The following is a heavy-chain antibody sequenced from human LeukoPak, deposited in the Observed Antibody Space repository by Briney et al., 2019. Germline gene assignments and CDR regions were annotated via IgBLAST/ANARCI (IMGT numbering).Heavy chain of an antibody. CDR2: IYYIRNT. CDR1: GGSVGSGGYY. V-gene: IGHV4-61*08. J-gene: IGHJ4*02. Sequence: SETLSLTCTVSGGSVGSGGYYWSRIRQPPGGGLEWIGDIYYIRNTNYNPSLKSRVTMSLDPSKNQFSLKLNSVTAADTAVYYCARTQSQSGSYRYYFAYWGQGTLVTVSS. D-gene: IGHD1-26*01. CDR3: ARTQSQSGSYRYYFAY.